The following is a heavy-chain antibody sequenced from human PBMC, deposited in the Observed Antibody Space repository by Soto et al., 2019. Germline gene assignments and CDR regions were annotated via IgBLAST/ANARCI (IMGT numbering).Heavy chain of an antibody. CDR1: GYSFTSYW. J-gene: IGHJ6*01. V-gene: IGHV5-10-1*01. CDR3: ARTGYCRSTSCYGVSSYGMDV. D-gene: IGHD2-2*03. Sequence: PGESLTISCKGSGYSFTSYWISWVRQMPGKRLEWMGRIDPSDSYTNYSPSFQGHVTISADKSISTAYLQWSSLKASDAAMYYCARTGYCRSTSCYGVSSYGMDVWGQGTTVPASS. CDR2: IDPSDSYT.